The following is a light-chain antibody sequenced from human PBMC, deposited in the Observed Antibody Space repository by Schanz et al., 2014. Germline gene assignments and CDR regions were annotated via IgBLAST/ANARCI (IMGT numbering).Light chain of an antibody. Sequence: QSALTQPASVSGSPGQSITISCTGTSSDVGNYGLVSWYQLHPGKAPKLIIYEGSQRPSTVSNRFSGSKSGNTASLTISGLQAEDEADYYCSSYTSSTTPFVFGTGTKLTVL. J-gene: IGLJ1*01. CDR3: SSYTSSTTPFV. CDR1: SSDVGNYGL. V-gene: IGLV2-14*02. CDR2: EGS.